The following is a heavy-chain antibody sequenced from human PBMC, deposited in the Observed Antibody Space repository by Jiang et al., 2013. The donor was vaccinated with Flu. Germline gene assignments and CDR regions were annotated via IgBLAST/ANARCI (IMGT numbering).Heavy chain of an antibody. D-gene: IGHD2-21*02. J-gene: IGHJ3*02. Sequence: LLKPSETLSLTCTVSGGSISSYYWSWIRQPPGKGLEWIGEINHSGSTNYNPSLKSRVTISVDTSKNQFSLKLSSVTAADTAVYYCARAPYCGGDCYSGAFDIWGQGTMVTVSS. CDR3: ARAPYCGGDCYSGAFDI. CDR1: GGSISSYY. V-gene: IGHV4-34*01. CDR2: INHSGST.